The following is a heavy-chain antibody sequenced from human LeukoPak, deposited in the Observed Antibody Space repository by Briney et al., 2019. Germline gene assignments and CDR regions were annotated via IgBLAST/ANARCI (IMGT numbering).Heavy chain of an antibody. Sequence: ASVKVSCKASGYTFTSYAMNWVRQAPGKGLEWVSSISSSSSYIYYADSVKGRFTISRDNAKNSLYLQMNSLRAEDTAVYYCARAVDILTGYTISVFDYWGQGTLVTVSS. D-gene: IGHD3-9*01. J-gene: IGHJ4*02. CDR1: GYTFTSYA. CDR2: ISSSSSYI. CDR3: ARAVDILTGYTISVFDY. V-gene: IGHV3-21*01.